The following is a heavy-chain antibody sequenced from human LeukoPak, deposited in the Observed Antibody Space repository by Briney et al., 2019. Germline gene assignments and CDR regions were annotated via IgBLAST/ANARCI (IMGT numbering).Heavy chain of an antibody. D-gene: IGHD6-19*01. CDR1: GGSISSSSYY. J-gene: IGHJ6*03. CDR3: ARGEAVAVPDLNYYYYYYMDV. CDR2: IYYSGST. V-gene: IGHV4-39*07. Sequence: SETLSLTCTVSGGSISSSSYYWGWIRQPPGKGLEWIGSIYYSGSTYYNPSLKSRVTISVDTSKNQFSLKLSSVTAADTAVYYCARGEAVAVPDLNYYYYYYMDVWGKGTTVTVSS.